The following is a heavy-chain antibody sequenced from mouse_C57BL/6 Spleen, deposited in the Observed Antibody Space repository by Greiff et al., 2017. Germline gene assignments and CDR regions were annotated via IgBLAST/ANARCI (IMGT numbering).Heavy chain of an antibody. D-gene: IGHD2-4*01. Sequence: QVQLQQPGAELVRPGTSVKLSCKASGYTFTSYWMHWVKQRPGQGLEWIGVIDPSDSYTNYNQKFKGKATLTVDTSSSTAYMQLSSLTSEDSAVYYCAREGDYGDYWGQGTTLTVSS. CDR1: GYTFTSYW. J-gene: IGHJ2*01. CDR2: IDPSDSYT. V-gene: IGHV1-59*01. CDR3: AREGDYGDY.